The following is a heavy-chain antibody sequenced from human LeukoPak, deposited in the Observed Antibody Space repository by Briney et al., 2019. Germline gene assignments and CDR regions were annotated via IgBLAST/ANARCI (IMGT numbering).Heavy chain of an antibody. J-gene: IGHJ5*02. CDR1: GFTFSDYY. Sequence: PGGSLRLSCAASGFTFSDYYMSWIRQAPGKGRDWISYISSSGSTIYYADSVKDRFTISRDNAKNSLYLQMNSLRAEDTAVYYCARVYWGIWYHPWGQGTLVTVSS. CDR2: ISSSGSTI. V-gene: IGHV3-11*04. D-gene: IGHD3-16*01. CDR3: ARVYWGIWYHP.